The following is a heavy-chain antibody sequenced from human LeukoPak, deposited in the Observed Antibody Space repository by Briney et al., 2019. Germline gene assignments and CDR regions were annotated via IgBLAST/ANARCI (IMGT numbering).Heavy chain of an antibody. Sequence: GGSLRLSCAPSGFTFSSYSMNWVRQAPGKGLEWVSYITSSGSTIYYADSVKGRFTISRDNAKNSLFLQMNSLRAEDTAVYYCARRAGAYSHPYDYWGQGTLVTVSS. CDR2: ITSSGSTI. CDR1: GFTFSSYS. D-gene: IGHD4/OR15-4a*01. CDR3: ARRAGAYSHPYDY. J-gene: IGHJ4*02. V-gene: IGHV3-48*01.